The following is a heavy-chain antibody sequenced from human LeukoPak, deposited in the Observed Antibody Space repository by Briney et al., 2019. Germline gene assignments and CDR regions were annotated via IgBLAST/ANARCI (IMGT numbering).Heavy chain of an antibody. D-gene: IGHD2-15*01. CDR2: FYYSGSD. V-gene: IGHV4-59*01. CDR1: GASITSYY. CDR3: VRGYCSGATCYHFDC. J-gene: IGHJ4*02. Sequence: SETLSLTCTVSGASITSYYWNWIRQPPGKGLEWIGYFYYSGSDNYNPSLKSRITISVDTSKNQFSLKLSSVTAADTAVYYCVRGYCSGATCYHFDCWGQGTLVTVSS.